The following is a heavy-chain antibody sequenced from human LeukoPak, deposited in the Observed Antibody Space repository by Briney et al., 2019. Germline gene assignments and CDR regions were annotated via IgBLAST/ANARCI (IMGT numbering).Heavy chain of an antibody. J-gene: IGHJ4*02. V-gene: IGHV1-2*02. CDR3: AGDLYYYGSGSYYCDY. D-gene: IGHD3-10*01. CDR1: GYTFTGYY. Sequence: ASVKVSCKASGYTFTGYYMHWVRQAPGQGLEWMGWINPNSGGTNYAQKFQGRVTMTRDTSISTAYMELSRLRSDDTAVYYCAGDLYYYGSGSYYCDYWGQGTLVTVSS. CDR2: INPNSGGT.